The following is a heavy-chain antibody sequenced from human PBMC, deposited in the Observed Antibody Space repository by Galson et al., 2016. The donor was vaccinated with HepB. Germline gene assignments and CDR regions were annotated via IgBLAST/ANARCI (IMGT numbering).Heavy chain of an antibody. V-gene: IGHV3-30*03. D-gene: IGHD2/OR15-2a*01. CDR3: ARRHEYCPPVGGSVDF. J-gene: IGHJ4*02. Sequence: SLRLSCAASGFTFSNYGMHWVRQAPGKGLEWVAADSMDGRRKFYADSVKDRFTISRDNSNSMLFLQMSSLRADATAVYYCARRHEYCPPVGGSVDFWGQGTLVSVSS. CDR1: GFTFSNYG. CDR2: DSMDGRRK.